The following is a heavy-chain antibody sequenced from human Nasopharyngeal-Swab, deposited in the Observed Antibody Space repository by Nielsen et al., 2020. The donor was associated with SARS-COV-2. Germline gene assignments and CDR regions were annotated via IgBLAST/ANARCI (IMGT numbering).Heavy chain of an antibody. Sequence: GESLKISCKGSGYSFTSYWIAWVRQMPGKGLEWMGLIYPSDSETRYSPSFEGQVTISADKSISTAYLQWSSLKASDAAMYYCARGWYSGPDYWGQGTLVTVSS. CDR1: GYSFTSYW. V-gene: IGHV5-51*01. CDR3: ARGWYSGPDY. D-gene: IGHD6-19*01. J-gene: IGHJ4*02. CDR2: IYPSDSET.